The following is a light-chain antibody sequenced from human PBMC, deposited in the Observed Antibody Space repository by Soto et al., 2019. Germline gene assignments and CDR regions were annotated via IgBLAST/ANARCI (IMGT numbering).Light chain of an antibody. CDR3: QQYGSSPT. CDR1: QSVSSSY. V-gene: IGKV3-20*01. CDR2: GAS. J-gene: IGKJ1*01. Sequence: EIVLTQSPGTLSLSPGERATLSCRASQSVSSSYLAWYQQKPGQAPRLLFYGASSRATGIPDRFSGSGSGTDFTLTISILEPEDFAVYYCQQYGSSPTFGQGTKVEIK.